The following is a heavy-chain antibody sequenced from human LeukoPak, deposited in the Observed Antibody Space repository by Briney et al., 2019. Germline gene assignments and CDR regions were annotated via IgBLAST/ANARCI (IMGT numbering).Heavy chain of an antibody. D-gene: IGHD2-8*01. CDR2: IYYSGST. Sequence: SETLSLTCTVSGGSISSSSYYWGWIRQPPGKGLEWIGSIYYSGSTYHNPSPKSRVTISVDTSKNQFSLKLRSVTAADTAVYYCARDQDKWGYCSYGMDVWGQGTTVTVSS. J-gene: IGHJ6*02. V-gene: IGHV4-39*07. CDR1: GGSISSSSYY. CDR3: ARDQDKWGYCSYGMDV.